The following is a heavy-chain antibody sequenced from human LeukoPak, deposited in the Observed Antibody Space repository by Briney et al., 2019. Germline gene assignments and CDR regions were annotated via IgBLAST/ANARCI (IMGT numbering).Heavy chain of an antibody. J-gene: IGHJ4*02. Sequence: ASVKVSCKISGYTFTGYYIHWVRQAPGQGLEWMARINPNTGVADSAQKFQGRVTMTRDTSITTAYLELINLRSDDTAVYYCAKEEAYIAFLYWGQGTLVTVSS. CDR2: INPNTGVA. CDR3: AKEEAYIAFLY. V-gene: IGHV1-2*06. D-gene: IGHD2/OR15-2a*01. CDR1: GYTFTGYY.